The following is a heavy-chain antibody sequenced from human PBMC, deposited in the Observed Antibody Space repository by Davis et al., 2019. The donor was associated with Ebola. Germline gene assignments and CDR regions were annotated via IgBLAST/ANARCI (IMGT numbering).Heavy chain of an antibody. V-gene: IGHV3-7*01. D-gene: IGHD3-9*01. CDR2: INQDGSGY. CDR3: ARLNYDI. J-gene: IGHJ4*02. CDR1: GFSFSSSW. Sequence: PGGSLRLSCVTSGFSFSSSWMSWVRQSPGKGLEWVANINQDGSGYSHVDSVKGRFTISRDNAKKSLYLQMNSLRAEDTAVYYCARLNYDIRGQGALVTVSS.